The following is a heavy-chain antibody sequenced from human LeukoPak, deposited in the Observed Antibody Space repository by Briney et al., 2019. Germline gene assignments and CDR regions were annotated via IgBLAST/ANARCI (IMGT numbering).Heavy chain of an antibody. CDR1: GGSINNYY. V-gene: IGHV4-59*01. CDR2: IYYSGST. J-gene: IGHJ4*02. CDR3: ARNGGNSDFDY. D-gene: IGHD4-23*01. Sequence: PSETLSLTCTVSGGSINNYYWSWIRQPPGKGLEWIGYIYYSGSTNYNPSLQSRVTISVDTSKNQFSLKLNSVTAADTAVYYCARNGGNSDFDYWGQGTLVTVSS.